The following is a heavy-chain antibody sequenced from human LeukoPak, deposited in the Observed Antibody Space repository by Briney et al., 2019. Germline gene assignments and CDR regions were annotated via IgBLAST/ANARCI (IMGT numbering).Heavy chain of an antibody. D-gene: IGHD6-13*01. CDR3: ARDLKAAADPQRDFDY. CDR1: GFTFSSYS. Sequence: GGSLRLSCAASGFTFSSYSMNWVRQAPGKGLEWVSSISSSSSYIYYADSVKGRFTISRDNAKNSLYLQMNSLRAEDTAVYYCARDLKAAADPQRDFDYWGQGTLVTVSS. V-gene: IGHV3-21*01. J-gene: IGHJ4*02. CDR2: ISSSSSYI.